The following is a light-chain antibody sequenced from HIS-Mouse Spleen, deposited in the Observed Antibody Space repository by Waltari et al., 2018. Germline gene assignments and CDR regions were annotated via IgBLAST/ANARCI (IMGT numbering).Light chain of an antibody. Sequence: QSALTQPASVSGSPGQSITISCTGTSSDVGGYNLVSWYHQHPGKPPKLMIYEGSKRPSGVSNRFSGSKSGNTASLTISGLQAEDEADYYCCSYAGSSTWVFGGGTKLTVL. J-gene: IGLJ3*02. V-gene: IGLV2-23*01. CDR2: EGS. CDR3: CSYAGSSTWV. CDR1: SSDVGGYNL.